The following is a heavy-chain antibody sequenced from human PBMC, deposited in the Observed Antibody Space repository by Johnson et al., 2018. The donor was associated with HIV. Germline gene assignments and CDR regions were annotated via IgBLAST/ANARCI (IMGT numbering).Heavy chain of an antibody. D-gene: IGHD5-18*01. CDR1: GFNFSHYG. V-gene: IGHV3-30*02. Sequence: QVQLVESGGGVVQPGRSLRLSCAASGFNFSHYGMHWVRQAPGKGLEWVAFIRNDGSNKFYAVSVRGRFTISRDNSRKTLYLQMSNLRTEETAVYSCAKGEAQEGWIQLQSYAFDFWSRGTMVTVSS. J-gene: IGHJ3*01. CDR3: AKGEAQEGWIQLQSYAFDF. CDR2: IRNDGSNK.